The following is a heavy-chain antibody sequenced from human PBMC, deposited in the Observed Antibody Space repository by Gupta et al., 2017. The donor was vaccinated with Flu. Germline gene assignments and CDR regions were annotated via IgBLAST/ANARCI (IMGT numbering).Heavy chain of an antibody. Sequence: QVPLQTSGPRLVKPSQTLSLTCTVSGVSVKSGNHYWSWVRQRPGQGLEWIAYLFNSGTTYYYNPALQDRATISVGTADSEFSLRLTSMTAADTAVYFCARGAGDALSGWLDTWDQGTLVTVSS. CDR3: ARGAGDALSGWLDT. V-gene: IGHV4-30-4*01. D-gene: IGHD6-19*01. J-gene: IGHJ5*02. CDR1: GVSVKSGNHY. CDR2: LFNSGTTY.